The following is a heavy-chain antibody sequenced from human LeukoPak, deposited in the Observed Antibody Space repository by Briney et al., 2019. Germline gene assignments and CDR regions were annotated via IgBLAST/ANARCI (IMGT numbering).Heavy chain of an antibody. CDR3: ARPSPPGDGYNPPDH. J-gene: IGHJ4*02. Sequence: QSGGSLRLSCVVSGFNFDNFAMHWVRHPLGKGLEWVAVISHDGRTKYYADSMKGRITISRDNSKNTLFLQMNNLRSEDTAVYFCARPSPPGDGYNPPDHWGQGTLVTVSS. V-gene: IGHV3-30*04. D-gene: IGHD5-24*01. CDR2: ISHDGRTK. CDR1: GFNFDNFA.